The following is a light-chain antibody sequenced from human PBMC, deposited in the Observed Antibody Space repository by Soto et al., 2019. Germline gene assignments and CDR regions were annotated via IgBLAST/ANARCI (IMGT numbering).Light chain of an antibody. CDR2: KAS. CDR1: QSIGGS. V-gene: IGKV1-5*03. J-gene: IGKJ1*01. Sequence: DIQMTQSPSTLSASVGDRVTITCRASQSIGGSLAWYQQKPGKAPNFLIYKASSLQSGVPSRFSGSISGTEFTFTISSLQPDDFAIYYCQQHESYPWTFGQGTKVEIK. CDR3: QQHESYPWT.